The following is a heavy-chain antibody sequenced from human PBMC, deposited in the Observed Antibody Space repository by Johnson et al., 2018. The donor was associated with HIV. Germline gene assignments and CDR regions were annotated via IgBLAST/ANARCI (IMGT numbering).Heavy chain of an antibody. V-gene: IGHV3-30*02. D-gene: IGHD3-10*01. Sequence: QVQLVESGGGVVQPGGSLRLSCAASGFTFSSYGMHWVRQAPGKGLEWVAFIRYDGSNKYYADSVTGRFTISRDNSKNTLYLQMNSLRAEDTAVYYCAKESDVLLCFDIWGQGTMVTVTS. CDR1: GFTFSSYG. CDR3: AKESDVLLCFDI. J-gene: IGHJ3*02. CDR2: IRYDGSNK.